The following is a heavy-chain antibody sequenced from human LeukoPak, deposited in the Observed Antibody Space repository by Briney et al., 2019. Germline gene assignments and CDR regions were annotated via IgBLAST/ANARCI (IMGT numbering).Heavy chain of an antibody. CDR1: GYTFTSYG. CDR3: AREAGWLQPLYYFDY. CDR2: ISAYNGNT. V-gene: IGHV1-18*01. Sequence: ASVKVSCKASGYTFTSYGISWVRQAPGQGLEWMGSISAYNGNTNYAQRFQGRVTTTTDTSTSIAYMELRSLRSDDTAVYYCAREAGWLQPLYYFDYWGQGTLVTVSS. D-gene: IGHD5-24*01. J-gene: IGHJ4*02.